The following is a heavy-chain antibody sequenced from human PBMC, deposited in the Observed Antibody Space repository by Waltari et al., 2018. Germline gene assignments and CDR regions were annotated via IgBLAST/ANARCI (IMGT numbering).Heavy chain of an antibody. V-gene: IGHV4-59*01. D-gene: IGHD2-2*01. CDR3: ARRGVVPAAPIDY. Sequence: QVQLQESGPGLVKPSETLSLTCTVSGGSISSYYWRWIRQPPGKGLEWIGYIYYSGSTNYNPSLKSRVTISVDTSKNQFSLKLSSVTAADTAVYYCARRGVVPAAPIDYWGQGTLVTVSS. CDR1: GGSISSYY. J-gene: IGHJ4*02. CDR2: IYYSGST.